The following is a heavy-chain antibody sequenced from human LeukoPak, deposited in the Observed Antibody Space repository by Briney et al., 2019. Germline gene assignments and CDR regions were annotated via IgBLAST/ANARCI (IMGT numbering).Heavy chain of an antibody. V-gene: IGHV3-43*02. CDR1: GFTFSSYS. J-gene: IGHJ4*02. CDR3: AKDYSSGWRTGFDY. D-gene: IGHD6-19*01. CDR2: ISGSGGST. Sequence: GGSLRLSCAASGFTFSSYSMNWVRQAPGKGLEWVSAISGSGGSTYYADSVKGRFTISRDNSKNSLYLQMNSLRTEDTALYYCAKDYSSGWRTGFDYWGQGTLVTVSS.